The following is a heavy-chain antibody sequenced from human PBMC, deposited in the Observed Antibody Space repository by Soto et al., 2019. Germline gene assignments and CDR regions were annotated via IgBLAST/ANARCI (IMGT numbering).Heavy chain of an antibody. CDR1: GISFINHY. D-gene: IGHD3-3*01. V-gene: IGHV1-46*01. CDR3: ARVCRFLDRLSCLDMNWFDP. J-gene: IGHJ5*02. Sequence: ASVKVSCKASGISFINHYVHWVRQAPGQGPEWMGVINPAGSVTVYALKLQDRVTVTRDTSTSTAYMELRSLRSDDTAVYYCARVCRFLDRLSCLDMNWFDPWG. CDR2: INPAGSVT.